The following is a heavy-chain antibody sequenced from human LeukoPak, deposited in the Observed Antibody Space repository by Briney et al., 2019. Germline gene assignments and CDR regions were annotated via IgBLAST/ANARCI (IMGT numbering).Heavy chain of an antibody. CDR2: IYYSGST. CDR1: GGSISSSSYY. CDR3: ARGLYSLAAADY. D-gene: IGHD6-13*01. V-gene: IGHV4-39*01. J-gene: IGHJ4*02. Sequence: PSETLSLTWTVSGGSISSSSYYWGWIRQPPGKGLEWIGSIYYSGSTYYNPSLKSRATISVDTSKNQFSLKLSSVTAADTAVYYCARGLYSLAAADYWGQGTLVTVSS.